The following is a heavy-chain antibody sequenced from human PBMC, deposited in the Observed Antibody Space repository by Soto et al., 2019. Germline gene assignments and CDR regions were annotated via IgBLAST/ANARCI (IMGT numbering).Heavy chain of an antibody. Sequence: SETLSLTCPVSGGPISSYYWSWIRQPPGKGLEGIGYIYYSGSPNYNPSLKSRVPISVDTSKNQFSLKLSSVTAADTAVYYCAAPPSYYDFWSGYPPPWFDPWGQGTLVTVSS. CDR3: AAPPSYYDFWSGYPPPWFDP. CDR2: IYYSGSP. V-gene: IGHV4-59*08. J-gene: IGHJ5*02. D-gene: IGHD3-3*01. CDR1: GGPISSYY.